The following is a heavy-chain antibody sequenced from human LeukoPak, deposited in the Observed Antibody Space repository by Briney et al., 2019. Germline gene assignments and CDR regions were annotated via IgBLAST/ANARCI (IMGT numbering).Heavy chain of an antibody. CDR3: ARDGERVAVAGTFDY. V-gene: IGHV3-7*01. Sequence: GGSLRLSCAASGFTFSSYSMNWVRQAPGKGLEWVANIKQDGSEKYYVDSVKGRFTISRDNAKNSLYLQMNSLRAEDTAVYYCARDGERVAVAGTFDYWGQGTLVTVSS. D-gene: IGHD6-19*01. J-gene: IGHJ4*02. CDR1: GFTFSSYS. CDR2: IKQDGSEK.